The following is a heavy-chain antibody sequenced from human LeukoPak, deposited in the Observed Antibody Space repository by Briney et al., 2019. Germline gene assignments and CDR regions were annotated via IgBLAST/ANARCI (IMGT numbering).Heavy chain of an antibody. V-gene: IGHV3-9*01. CDR1: GFTFDDYA. CDR2: ISWNSGSI. CDR3: AKAPFSRWYGMDV. Sequence: GGSLRLSCAASGFTFDDYAMHWVRQAPGKGLEWVSGISWNSGSIGYADSVKGRFTISRDNAKNSLYLRMSSLRAEDTALYYCAKAPFSRWYGMDVWGQGTTVTVSS. J-gene: IGHJ6*02. D-gene: IGHD2-15*01.